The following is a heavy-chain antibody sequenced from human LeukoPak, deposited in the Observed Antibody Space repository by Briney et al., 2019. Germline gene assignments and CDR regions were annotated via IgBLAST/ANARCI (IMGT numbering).Heavy chain of an antibody. CDR1: GFTFDSYA. Sequence: GGSLRLSCAASGFTFDSYAISWVRQAPGKGLEWVSSISGSDGNTYYADSVKGRFTISRDNSKNTVYPQMNSLRGEDTAVYHCARALWLSLNYFDYWGQGTLVTVSS. CDR2: ISGSDGNT. J-gene: IGHJ4*02. D-gene: IGHD3-16*02. CDR3: ARALWLSLNYFDY. V-gene: IGHV3-23*01.